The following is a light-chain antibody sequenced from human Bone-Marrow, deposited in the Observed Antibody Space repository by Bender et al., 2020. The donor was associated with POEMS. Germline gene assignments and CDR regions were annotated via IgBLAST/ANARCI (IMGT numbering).Light chain of an antibody. Sequence: SYELTQPPSVSVSPGQTVSITCSGHKLENQYVSWYLHKPGQSPVLIIYQDSTRPSGIPERFSAFTSGNTATLTISRVEVGDEADYYCQVWDSRRDQGVFGGGTQVTVL. CDR3: QVWDSRRDQGV. V-gene: IGLV3-1*01. CDR2: QDS. CDR1: KLENQY. J-gene: IGLJ3*02.